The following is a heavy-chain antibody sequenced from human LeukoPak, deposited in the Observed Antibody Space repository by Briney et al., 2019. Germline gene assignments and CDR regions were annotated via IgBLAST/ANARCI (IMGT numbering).Heavy chain of an antibody. CDR2: ISYDGSSK. CDR1: GFTFSTYA. CDR3: ARDDGDYRGCFDY. J-gene: IGHJ4*02. D-gene: IGHD4-17*01. V-gene: IGHV3-30*04. Sequence: GRSLRLSCAASGFTFSTYAMHWVRQAPGKGLEWVAVISYDGSSKYYADSVKGRFTISRDNSKNTLYLQMNSLRAEDTAVYYCARDDGDYRGCFDYWGQGTLVTVSS.